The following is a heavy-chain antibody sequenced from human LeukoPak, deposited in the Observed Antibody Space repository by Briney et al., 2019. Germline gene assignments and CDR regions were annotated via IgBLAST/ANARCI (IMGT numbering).Heavy chain of an antibody. V-gene: IGHV1-2*02. J-gene: IGHJ5*02. CDR1: GYTFTGYY. CDR2: INPNSGGT. Sequence: ASVKVSCKASGYTFTGYYMHWVRQAPGQGLEWMGWINPNSGGTNYAQKFQGRVTMTRDTSISTAYMELSRLRSDDTAVYYCARELTMVRGVPTVNWFGPWGQGTLVTVSS. D-gene: IGHD3-10*01. CDR3: ARELTMVRGVPTVNWFGP.